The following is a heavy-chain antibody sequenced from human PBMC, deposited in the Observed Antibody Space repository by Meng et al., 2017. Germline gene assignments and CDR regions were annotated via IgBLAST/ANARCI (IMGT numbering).Heavy chain of an antibody. Sequence: GEALKISCAASGFTLNTYNMNWVRQAPGKGLEWVSSISSSSSYVKYAASVKGRVTISRDNAKDSLYLQMNSLRAEDTAVYYCAKESLGYYFDYWGQGTVVTVSS. CDR2: ISSSSSYV. J-gene: IGHJ4*02. CDR3: AKESLGYYFDY. V-gene: IGHV3-21*01. CDR1: GFTLNTYN. D-gene: IGHD7-27*01.